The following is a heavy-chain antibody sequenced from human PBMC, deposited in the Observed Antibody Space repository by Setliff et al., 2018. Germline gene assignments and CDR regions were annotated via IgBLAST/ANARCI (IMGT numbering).Heavy chain of an antibody. J-gene: IGHJ4*02. V-gene: IGHV1-2*02. CDR2: INPKTGGT. CDR1: GYTFVGYY. Sequence: ASVKVSCKASGYTFVGYYLHWVRQAPGRGLEWMGWINPKTGGTNYAQKFQGRVTMTRDASINTAFMHLSSLKSDDMAVYYCAREPYDYIWGSYRSPYFDHWGQGALVTVSS. CDR3: AREPYDYIWGSYRSPYFDH. D-gene: IGHD3-16*02.